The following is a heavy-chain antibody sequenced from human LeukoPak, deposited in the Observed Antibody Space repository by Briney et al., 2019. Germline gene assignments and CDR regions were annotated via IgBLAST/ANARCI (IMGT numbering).Heavy chain of an antibody. Sequence: GGSLRLSCAASGFTVSSNYMSRVRQAPGKGLEWVAVISYDGSNKYYADSVKGRFTISRDNSKNTLYLQMNSLRAEDTAVYYCAKGVIEYSSSSCSYWGQGTLVTVSS. V-gene: IGHV3-30*18. D-gene: IGHD6-6*01. CDR3: AKGVIEYSSSSCSY. J-gene: IGHJ4*02. CDR1: GFTVSSNY. CDR2: ISYDGSNK.